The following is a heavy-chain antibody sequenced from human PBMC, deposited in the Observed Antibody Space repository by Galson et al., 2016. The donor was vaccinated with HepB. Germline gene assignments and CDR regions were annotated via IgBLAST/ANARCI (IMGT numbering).Heavy chain of an antibody. CDR2: IYPGDSDT. J-gene: IGHJ3*02. D-gene: IGHD3-10*01. Sequence: QSGAEVKKPGESLKISCEGSGYSFTSYWIGWVRQMPGKGLEWMGTIYPGDSDTRYSPSSQGQVTISADKSVSAAYLQWNSLKASDTAIHYCARRSSDAFDIWGQGTMVTVSS. CDR3: ARRSSDAFDI. CDR1: GYSFTSYW. V-gene: IGHV5-51*01.